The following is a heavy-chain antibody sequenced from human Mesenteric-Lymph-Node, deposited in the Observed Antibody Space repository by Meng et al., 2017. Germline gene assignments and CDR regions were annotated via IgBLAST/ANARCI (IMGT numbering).Heavy chain of an antibody. V-gene: IGHV3-11*04. CDR2: VSPTSGSL. CDR3: ARDHGSLNWFDP. J-gene: IGHJ5*02. D-gene: IGHD6-25*01. Sequence: QVQVGGFGGGLVKAGGSLRLSWAASGFTFRDYYMTWIRQPPGQGLDWLASVSPTSGSLYFADSVKGRFSISRDNAKNSVSLQMTRLRVEDTAVYYCARDHGSLNWFDPWGQGTLVTVSS. CDR1: GFTFRDYY.